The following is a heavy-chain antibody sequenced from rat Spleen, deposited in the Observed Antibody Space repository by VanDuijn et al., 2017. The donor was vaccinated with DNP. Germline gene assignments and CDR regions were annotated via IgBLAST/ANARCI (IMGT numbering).Heavy chain of an antibody. CDR2: ISYDGSRI. D-gene: IGHD1-1*01. V-gene: IGHV5-17*01. CDR3: ARDLQYFDY. Sequence: EVQLVESGGGLVRPGRSLKLSCAASGFTFSDYVMAWVRQAPKKGLEWVATISYDGSRIYYRDSVKGRFTISRDNAKSTLYLQMDSLRSEDTATYYCARDLQYFDYWGQGVMVTVSS. J-gene: IGHJ2*01. CDR1: GFTFSDYV.